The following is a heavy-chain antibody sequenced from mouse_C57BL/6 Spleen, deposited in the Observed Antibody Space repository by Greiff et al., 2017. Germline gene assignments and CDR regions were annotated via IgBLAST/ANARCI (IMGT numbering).Heavy chain of an antibody. V-gene: IGHV1-80*01. D-gene: IGHD4-1*01. CDR2: IYPGDGDT. Sequence: QVQLQQSGAELVKPGASVKISCKASGYAFSSYWMNWVKQRPGKGLEWIGQIYPGDGDTNYNGKFKGKATLTADKSSSTAYMQLSSLTSEDSAVXFCARRVLTGFSYFDYWGQGTTLTVSS. CDR3: ARRVLTGFSYFDY. CDR1: GYAFSSYW. J-gene: IGHJ2*01.